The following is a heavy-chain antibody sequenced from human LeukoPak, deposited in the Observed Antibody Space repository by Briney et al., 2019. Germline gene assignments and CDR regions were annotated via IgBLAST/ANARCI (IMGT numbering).Heavy chain of an antibody. Sequence: GGSLRLSCAASGFTFSCCAIHWVRQAPGRGLEWVAVISSDENTKFYADSVKGRFTVYRDNSKKTVWLQMNSLRAEDTAVYYCAKKGGSSGRYDYLDYWGQGTLVTVSS. CDR3: AKKGGSSGRYDYLDY. V-gene: IGHV3-30-3*02. D-gene: IGHD6-19*01. CDR1: GFTFSCCA. CDR2: ISSDENTK. J-gene: IGHJ4*02.